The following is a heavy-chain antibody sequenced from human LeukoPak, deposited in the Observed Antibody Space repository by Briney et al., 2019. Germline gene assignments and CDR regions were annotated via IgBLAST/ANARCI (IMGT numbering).Heavy chain of an antibody. D-gene: IGHD2-2*01. Sequence: PGRSLRLSCAASGFTFDTYGMHWVRQAPGKGLEWVAVISHDGVDKYYADSVKGRFTISRDNSKNTVSLQVNSLRAEDTAAYYCAKGGYCSATWCYVGKGMDDWGQGTLVTVSS. V-gene: IGHV3-30*18. CDR1: GFTFDTYG. CDR3: AKGGYCSATWCYVGKGMDD. CDR2: ISHDGVDK. J-gene: IGHJ4*02.